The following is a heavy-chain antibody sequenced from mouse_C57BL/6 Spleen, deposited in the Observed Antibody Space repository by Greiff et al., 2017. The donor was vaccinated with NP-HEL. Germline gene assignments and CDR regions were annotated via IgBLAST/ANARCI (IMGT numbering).Heavy chain of an antibody. CDR1: GFNIKDDY. CDR3: TSLRPDYYAMDY. Sequence: VQLKESGAELVRPGASVKLSCTASGFNIKDDYMHWVKQRPEQGLEWIGWIDPENGDTEYASKFQGKATITADTSSNTAYLQLSSLTSEDTAVYYCTSLRPDYYAMDYWGQGTSVTVSS. V-gene: IGHV14-4*01. CDR2: IDPENGDT. J-gene: IGHJ4*01. D-gene: IGHD2-12*01.